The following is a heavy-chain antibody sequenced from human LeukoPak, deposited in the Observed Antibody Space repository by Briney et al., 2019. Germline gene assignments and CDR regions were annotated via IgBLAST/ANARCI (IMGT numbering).Heavy chain of an antibody. J-gene: IGHJ4*02. CDR3: AKDPSPYSSSWNHFDY. D-gene: IGHD6-13*01. CDR1: ALTFSRYA. Sequence: GGSLRLSCAASALTFSRYAMSWVRQAPGKGLEWVSAISGSGGSTYYADSVKGRFTISRDNSKNTLYLQMNSLRAEDTAVYYCAKDPSPYSSSWNHFDYWGQGTLVTVSS. V-gene: IGHV3-23*01. CDR2: ISGSGGST.